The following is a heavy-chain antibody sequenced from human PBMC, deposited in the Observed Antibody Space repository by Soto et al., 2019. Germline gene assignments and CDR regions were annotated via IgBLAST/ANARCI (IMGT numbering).Heavy chain of an antibody. Sequence: VSCKASGYTFNTYGISWVRQAPGQGLEWMGWISTFNGETRYAQKFQARVTVTTDTSTTTGYMELRSLRSDDTAVYYCARDVGYCSSSTCLIDHWGQGTLVTVSS. CDR3: ARDVGYCSSSTCLIDH. J-gene: IGHJ4*02. V-gene: IGHV1-18*01. CDR2: ISTFNGET. D-gene: IGHD2-2*01. CDR1: GYTFNTYG.